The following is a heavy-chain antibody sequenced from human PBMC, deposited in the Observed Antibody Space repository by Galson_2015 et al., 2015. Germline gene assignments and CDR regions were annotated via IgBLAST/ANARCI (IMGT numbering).Heavy chain of an antibody. D-gene: IGHD6-13*01. CDR3: ARAFRVAALRGGIDP. Sequence: SVKVSCKASGGTFSSYAISWVRQAPGQGLEWMGGNIPIFRTANYAQKFQGRVTITADESTSTAYMELRSLRSEDTAVYYCARAFRVAALRGGIDPWGHGTLVTVSS. V-gene: IGHV1-69*13. J-gene: IGHJ5*02. CDR2: NIPIFRTA. CDR1: GGTFSSYA.